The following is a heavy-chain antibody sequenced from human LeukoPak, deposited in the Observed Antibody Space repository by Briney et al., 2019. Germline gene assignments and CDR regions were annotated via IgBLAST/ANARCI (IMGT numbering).Heavy chain of an antibody. CDR1: GDSISSTYW. D-gene: IGHD3-16*02. CDR3: ARAHYDYVWGSYRYYYFDY. Sequence: SGTLSLTCAVSGDSISSTYWWSWVRQPPGKGLEWIGEIYHSGSTSYNPSLKSRATISVDKSKNQFSLKLTSVTAADTAVYYCARAHYDYVWGSYRYYYFDYWGQGTLVTVSS. CDR2: IYHSGST. J-gene: IGHJ4*02. V-gene: IGHV4-4*02.